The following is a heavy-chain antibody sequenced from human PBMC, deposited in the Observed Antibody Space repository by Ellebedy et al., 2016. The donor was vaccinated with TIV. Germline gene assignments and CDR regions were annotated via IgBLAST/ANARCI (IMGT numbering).Heavy chain of an antibody. V-gene: IGHV4-59*01. CDR2: IYYSGST. J-gene: IGHJ4*02. Sequence: PETLSLTXPASGRSISSYYWRWIRQPPGKGLEWIGYIYYSGSTNYNPSLKSRVTISVDTSKNQFSLKLSSVTAADTAVYYCARAATPSTPVDYWGQGTLVTVSS. CDR3: ARAATPSTPVDY. CDR1: GRSISSYY. D-gene: IGHD2-15*01.